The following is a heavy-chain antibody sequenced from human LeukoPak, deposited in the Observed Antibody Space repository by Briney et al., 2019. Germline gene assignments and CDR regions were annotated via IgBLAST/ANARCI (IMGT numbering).Heavy chain of an antibody. Sequence: GGSLRLSCAASGFTFSSYGMHWVRQAPGKGLEWVAFIRYDGSNKYYADSVKGRFTISRDNSKNTLYLQMNSLRAEDTAVYYCAKREQSGSYYYYYYMDVWGKGTTVTISS. V-gene: IGHV3-30*02. CDR2: IRYDGSNK. CDR1: GFTFSSYG. J-gene: IGHJ6*03. D-gene: IGHD1-26*01. CDR3: AKREQSGSYYYYYYMDV.